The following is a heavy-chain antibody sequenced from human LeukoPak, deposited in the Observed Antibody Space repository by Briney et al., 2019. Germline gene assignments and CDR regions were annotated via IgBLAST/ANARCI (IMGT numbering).Heavy chain of an antibody. J-gene: IGHJ4*02. CDR3: AKDIRSVRELIPPFFDY. Sequence: GGSLRLSCAASGFTFSSYAMSWVRQAPGKGLEWVSAISGSAGSTYYADSVKGRITISRDNSKNTLYLQMNSLRAEDTAVYYCAKDIRSVRELIPPFFDYWGQGTLVTVSS. V-gene: IGHV3-23*01. CDR2: ISGSAGST. D-gene: IGHD1-26*01. CDR1: GFTFSSYA.